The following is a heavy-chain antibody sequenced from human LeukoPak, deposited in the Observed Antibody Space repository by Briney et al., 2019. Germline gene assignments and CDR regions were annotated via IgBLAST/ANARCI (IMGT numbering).Heavy chain of an antibody. CDR3: SIQGSDFSKTHALGTYYNL. J-gene: IGHJ4*02. CDR1: GYTFTAYY. V-gene: IGHV1-2*02. D-gene: IGHD3-10*01. CDR2: INPSSGGT. Sequence: GASVKVSCKASGYTFTAYYLHWVRQAPGQGLEWIGWINPSSGGTNSAQKFEGRVTMTRDTSISTAYMELSRLRSGDTAVYYCSIQGSDFSKTHALGTYYNLWGQGTLVAVSA.